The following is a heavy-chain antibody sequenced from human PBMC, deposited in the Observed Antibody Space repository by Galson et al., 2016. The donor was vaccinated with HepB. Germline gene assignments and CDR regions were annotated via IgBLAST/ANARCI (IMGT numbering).Heavy chain of an antibody. CDR2: LRGNTSDI. CDR1: AFTFSTYS. Sequence: SLRLSCAASAFTFSTYSMNWVRQAPGKGLEWVSSLRGNTSDIYYADSVKGRFPISRDNSKNSLYLQMNSLRVVDTAVYYCSRDLQGYCVSTSCYYYYCMDVWGQGTTVTVSS. CDR3: SRDLQGYCVSTSCYYYYCMDV. V-gene: IGHV3-21*01. D-gene: IGHD2-2*01. J-gene: IGHJ6*01.